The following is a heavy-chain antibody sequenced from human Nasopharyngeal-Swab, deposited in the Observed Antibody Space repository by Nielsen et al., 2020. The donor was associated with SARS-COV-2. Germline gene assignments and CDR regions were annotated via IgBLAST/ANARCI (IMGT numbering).Heavy chain of an antibody. V-gene: IGHV4-59*11. CDR1: RVSITSRY. CDR2: ICHNSGT. J-gene: IGHJ5*02. CDR3: AKEGATGWFDP. Sequence: SETLSLTCTVSRVSITSRYWSWIRQPPGKGLEWIGYICHNSGTSYNPSLKSRVTMFMDTSKNQFSLRLRSVTAADTAVYYCAKEGATGWFDPWGQGTLVTVSS.